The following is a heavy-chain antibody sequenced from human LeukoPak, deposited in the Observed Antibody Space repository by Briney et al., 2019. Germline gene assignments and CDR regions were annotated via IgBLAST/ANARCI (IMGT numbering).Heavy chain of an antibody. V-gene: IGHV3-23*01. CDR2: IGNTET. CDR1: GFPFETNA. D-gene: IGHD3-10*01. J-gene: IGHJ4*02. Sequence: SGGSLRLSCATSGFPFETNAMSWVHQAPGKGLEWVATIGNTETFYADSVTGRFTISRDNSKNTVNLQMNRLRVEDTAIYYCAKRGVVIRAVIIVGFHKEAYYFDYWGQGALVTVSS. CDR3: AKRGVVIRAVIIVGFHKEAYYFDY.